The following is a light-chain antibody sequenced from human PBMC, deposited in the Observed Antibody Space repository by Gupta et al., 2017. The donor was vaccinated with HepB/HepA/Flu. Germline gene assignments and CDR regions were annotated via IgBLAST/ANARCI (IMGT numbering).Light chain of an antibody. CDR1: SSYIGAGYD. CDR3: QSYDSSLSGRV. Sequence: QSVLTQPPSVSGAPGQRVTIPCTWGSSYIGAGYDVHWYQRLPGTAPKLLIYDNINRPSGVPDRFSGSKSGTSASLAITGLQAEDEADYYCQSYDSSLSGRVFGGGTKLTVL. V-gene: IGLV1-40*01. CDR2: DNI. J-gene: IGLJ3*02.